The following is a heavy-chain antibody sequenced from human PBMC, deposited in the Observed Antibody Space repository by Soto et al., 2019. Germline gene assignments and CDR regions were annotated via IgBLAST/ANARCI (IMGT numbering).Heavy chain of an antibody. J-gene: IGHJ1*01. V-gene: IGHV2-5*02. Sequence: QITLKESGPTLVKPTQTPTLTCTFSGFSLSTSGVGVGWIRQPPGKTLEWLAILYWDGDERYPPSLRSRLSIAKDTSKNQVVLTMTNMDPVDTATYFCAHRLSPLTKAEYFQHWGQGTLVTVSS. CDR1: GFSLSTSGVG. CDR2: LYWDGDE. CDR3: AHRLSPLTKAEYFQH. D-gene: IGHD4-17*01.